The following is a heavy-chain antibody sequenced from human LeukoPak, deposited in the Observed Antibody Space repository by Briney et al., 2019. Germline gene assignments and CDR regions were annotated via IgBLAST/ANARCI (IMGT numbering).Heavy chain of an antibody. CDR3: ARQVVVAAEVNWFDP. D-gene: IGHD2-15*01. CDR2: IYPGDSDT. V-gene: IGHV5-51*01. J-gene: IGHJ5*02. CDR1: GYSSTSYW. Sequence: GESLKISCKGSGYSSTSYWIGWVRQMPGKGLEWMGIIYPGDSDTRYSPSFQGQVTISADKSISTAYLQWSSLKASDTAMYYCARQVVVAAEVNWFDPWGQGTLVTVSS.